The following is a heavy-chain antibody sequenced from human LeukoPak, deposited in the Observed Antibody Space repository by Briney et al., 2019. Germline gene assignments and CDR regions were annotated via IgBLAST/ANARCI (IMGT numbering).Heavy chain of an antibody. J-gene: IGHJ3*02. CDR2: IYSTGIT. V-gene: IGHV4-4*07. CDR1: GGSISSYY. D-gene: IGHD3-22*01. CDR3: AREHSLTYYYDSSGYPDAFDI. Sequence: SETLTLTCTVSGGSISSYYWSWIRQPAGKGLEWIGRIYSTGITNYNPSLKSRVTISVDTSKNQFSLKLSSVTAADTAVYYCAREHSLTYYYDSSGYPDAFDIWGQGTMVTVSS.